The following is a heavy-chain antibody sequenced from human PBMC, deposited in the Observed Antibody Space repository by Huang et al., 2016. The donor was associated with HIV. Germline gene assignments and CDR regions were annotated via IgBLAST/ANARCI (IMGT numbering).Heavy chain of an antibody. CDR2: IRYDGRNK. D-gene: IGHD3-10*01. CDR1: GFTFSSYG. V-gene: IGHV3-30*02. Sequence: QVQLVESGGGVVQPGGSLRLSCAASGFTFSSYGMHWVGQAAGKGLEWVAFIRYDGRNKYYADSVRGRFTISRDNSKNTLYLQMNSLRAEDTAVYYCAKGSMANAFDIWGQGTMVTVSS. CDR3: AKGSMANAFDI. J-gene: IGHJ3*02.